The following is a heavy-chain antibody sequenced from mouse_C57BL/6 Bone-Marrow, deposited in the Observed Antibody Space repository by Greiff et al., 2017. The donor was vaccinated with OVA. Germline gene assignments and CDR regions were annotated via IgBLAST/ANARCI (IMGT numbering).Heavy chain of an antibody. CDR2: IDPETGGT. Sequence: QVQLQQSGAELARPGASVTLSCKASGYTFTDYEMHWVKQTPVHGLEWIGAIDPETGGTAYNQKFKGKAILTADKSSSTAYMELRSLTSEDSAVYYCTRMGNYSNYGVFYYYAMDDWGQGTSVTVSS. CDR1: GYTFTDYE. CDR3: TRMGNYSNYGVFYYYAMDD. D-gene: IGHD2-5*01. V-gene: IGHV1-15*01. J-gene: IGHJ4*01.